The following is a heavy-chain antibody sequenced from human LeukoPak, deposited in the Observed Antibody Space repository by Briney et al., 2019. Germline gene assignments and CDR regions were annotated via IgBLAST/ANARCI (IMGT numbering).Heavy chain of an antibody. Sequence: PGGSLRLSCAASGFTFSSNYMSWVRQAPGKGLEWVSIIYSGGSTSYAASVKGRFTISRDNSTNTPFFQINNRRGEDTAVYYYSRGGGCLRAFLIWGQRTIVTVSS. CDR1: GFTFSSNY. D-gene: IGHD2-21*01. CDR3: SRGGGCLRAFLI. J-gene: IGHJ3*02. CDR2: IYSGGST. V-gene: IGHV3-53*01.